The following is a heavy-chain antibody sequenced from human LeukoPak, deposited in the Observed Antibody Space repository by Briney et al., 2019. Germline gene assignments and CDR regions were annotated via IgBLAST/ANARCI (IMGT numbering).Heavy chain of an antibody. V-gene: IGHV3-30-3*01. J-gene: IGHJ4*02. CDR2: ISYDGSNK. CDR3: ARGLYSSGWYFYFDY. D-gene: IGHD6-19*01. Sequence: GGSLRLSCAASGFTFSSYWMSWVRQAPGKGLEWVAVISYDGSNKYYADSVKGRFTISRDNSKNTLYLQMNSLRAEDTAVYYCARGLYSSGWYFYFDYWGQGTLVTVSS. CDR1: GFTFSSYW.